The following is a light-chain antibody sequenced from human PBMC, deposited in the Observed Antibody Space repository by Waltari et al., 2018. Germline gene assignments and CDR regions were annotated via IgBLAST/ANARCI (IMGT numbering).Light chain of an antibody. CDR2: DNT. Sequence: SYVLTQPPSMSVPPGQTAGITCEGNKTGSKSVHWYQQNRGQAPVRVVYDNTDRPAGITERFSGSNSGNTATLTITRVEAGDEADYHCQVWDSSSDHPMVFGGGTKLTVL. CDR1: KTGSKS. J-gene: IGLJ2*01. CDR3: QVWDSSSDHPMV. V-gene: IGLV3-21*02.